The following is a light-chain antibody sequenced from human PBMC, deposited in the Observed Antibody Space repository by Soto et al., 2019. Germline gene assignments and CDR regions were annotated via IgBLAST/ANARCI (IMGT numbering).Light chain of an antibody. V-gene: IGLV2-8*01. CDR3: SSYTGGNPSYV. J-gene: IGLJ1*01. CDR2: EVT. Sequence: QSALTQPPSASGSPGQSVTISCTGTSSDVGGYDYVSWYQQHPGKAPKHMIYEVTIRPSGVSDRFSGSKSGNTASLTVSGLQAEDEADYYCSSYTGGNPSYVFGTGTKVTAL. CDR1: SSDVGGYDY.